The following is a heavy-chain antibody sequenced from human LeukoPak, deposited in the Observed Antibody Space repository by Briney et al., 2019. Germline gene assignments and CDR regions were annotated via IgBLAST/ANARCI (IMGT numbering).Heavy chain of an antibody. CDR3: ARDRHSGYDWRRWFDP. J-gene: IGHJ5*02. CDR1: GYTFTGYY. CDR2: INPNSGGT. V-gene: IGHV1-2*02. D-gene: IGHD5-12*01. Sequence: ASVKVSCKASGYTFTGYYIHWVRQAPGQGLEWMGWINPNSGGTNYAQKFQGRVTMTRDTSISTAYMELSRLRSDDTAVYYCARDRHSGYDWRRWFDPWGQGTLVTVSS.